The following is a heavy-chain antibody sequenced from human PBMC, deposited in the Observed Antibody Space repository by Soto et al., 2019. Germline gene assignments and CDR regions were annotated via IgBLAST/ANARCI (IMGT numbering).Heavy chain of an antibody. J-gene: IGHJ5*02. V-gene: IGHV4-59*01. CDR3: ARAYSSYFVDGFDP. Sequence: SETLSLTCTVSGGSISSYYWSWIRQPPGKGLEWIGYIYYSGSTNYNPSLKSRVTISVDTSKNQFSLKLSSVTAADTAVYYCARAYSSYFVDGFDPWGQGTLVTVSS. CDR2: IYYSGST. D-gene: IGHD6-6*01. CDR1: GGSISSYY.